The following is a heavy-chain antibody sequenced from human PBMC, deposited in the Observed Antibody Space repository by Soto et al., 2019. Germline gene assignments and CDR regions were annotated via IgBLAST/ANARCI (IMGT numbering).Heavy chain of an antibody. CDR3: ASISRSGYNYYYYYYMHV. CDR1: GGSFSGYY. D-gene: IGHD3-3*01. V-gene: IGHV4-34*01. CDR2: INHSGST. J-gene: IGHJ6*03. Sequence: PSETLSLTCAVYGGSFSGYYWSWIRQPPGKGLEWIGEINHSGSTNYNPSLKSRVTISVDTSKNQFSLKLSSVTAADTAVYYCASISRSGYNYYYYYYMHVWGKGTTVTVS.